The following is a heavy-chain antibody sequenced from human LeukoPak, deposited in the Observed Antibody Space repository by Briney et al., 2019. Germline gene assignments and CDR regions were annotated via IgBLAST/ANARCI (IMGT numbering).Heavy chain of an antibody. Sequence: PGGSPRLSCAASGFTFDDYAMHWVRQAPGKGLEWVSGISWNSGSIVYADSVKGRFTISRDNAKNSLYLQMNSLRAEDTALYYCAKDITMVRGVIISGFDYWGQGTLVTVSS. CDR1: GFTFDDYA. CDR3: AKDITMVRGVIISGFDY. D-gene: IGHD3-10*01. V-gene: IGHV3-9*01. J-gene: IGHJ4*02. CDR2: ISWNSGSI.